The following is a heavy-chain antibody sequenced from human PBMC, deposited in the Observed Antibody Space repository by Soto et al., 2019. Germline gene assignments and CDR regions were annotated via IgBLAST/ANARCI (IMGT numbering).Heavy chain of an antibody. CDR1: GFTCSRYS. CDR2: ISSSSSYI. J-gene: IGHJ5*02. D-gene: IGHD6-19*01. Sequence: PAVSLRLSCAASGFTCSRYSMNWVCQAPGKGLEWVSSISSSSSYIYYADSVKGRFTISRDNAKNSLYLQMNSLRAEDTAVYYCARDPSSGWYWFDPWGQGTLVTVSS. CDR3: ARDPSSGWYWFDP. V-gene: IGHV3-21*01.